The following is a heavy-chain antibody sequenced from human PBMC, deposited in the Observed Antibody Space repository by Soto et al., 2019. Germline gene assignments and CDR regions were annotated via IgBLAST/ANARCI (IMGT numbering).Heavy chain of an antibody. Sequence: WETLSLTCTVSGGSISSYYWSWIRQPPGKGLEWIGYIYYSGSTNYNPSLKSRVTISVDTSKNQFSLKLSSVTAADTAVYYCARRYGASLDSCDKGTMVTVSS. D-gene: IGHD4-17*01. CDR2: IYYSGST. V-gene: IGHV4-59*01. CDR3: ARRYGASLDS. J-gene: IGHJ4*02. CDR1: GGSISSYY.